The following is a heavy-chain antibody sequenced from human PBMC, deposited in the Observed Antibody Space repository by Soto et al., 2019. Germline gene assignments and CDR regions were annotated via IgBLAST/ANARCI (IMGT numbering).Heavy chain of an antibody. Sequence: GGSLRLSCAASGFTFSSYAMSWVRQAPGKGLEWVSAISGSGGSTYYPDSVKGRFTISRDNSKNTLYLQMNSLRAEDTAVYYCAKDRGDYIYFDYWGQGTLVTVSS. CDR1: GFTFSSYA. CDR2: ISGSGGST. D-gene: IGHD4-17*01. J-gene: IGHJ4*02. V-gene: IGHV3-23*01. CDR3: AKDRGDYIYFDY.